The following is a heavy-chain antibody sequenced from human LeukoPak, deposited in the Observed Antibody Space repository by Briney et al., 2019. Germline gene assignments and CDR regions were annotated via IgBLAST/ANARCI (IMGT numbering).Heavy chain of an antibody. CDR2: INSDGSST. D-gene: IGHD2-2*01. CDR3: AGEYSSSWFGGWFDP. V-gene: IGHV3-74*01. Sequence: GGSLRLSCAASGFTFSSYWMHWVRQAPGKGLVWVSRINSDGSSTSYADSVKGRFTISRDNAKNTLYLQMNSLRAEDTAVYYCAGEYSSSWFGGWFDPWGQGTLVTVSS. CDR1: GFTFSSYW. J-gene: IGHJ5*02.